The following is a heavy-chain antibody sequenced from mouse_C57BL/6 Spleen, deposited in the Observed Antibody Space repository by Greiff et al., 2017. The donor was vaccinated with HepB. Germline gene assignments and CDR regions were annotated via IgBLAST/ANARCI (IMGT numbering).Heavy chain of an antibody. V-gene: IGHV1-61*01. D-gene: IGHD3-1*01. Sequence: VQLQQPGAELVRPGSSVKLSCKASGYTFTSYWMDWVKQRPGQGLEWIGNIYHSDSETHYNQKFKDKATLTVDKSSSTAYMQLSSLTSEDSAVYYCARSGYFDYWGQGTTLTVSS. J-gene: IGHJ2*01. CDR1: GYTFTSYW. CDR2: IYHSDSET. CDR3: ARSGYFDY.